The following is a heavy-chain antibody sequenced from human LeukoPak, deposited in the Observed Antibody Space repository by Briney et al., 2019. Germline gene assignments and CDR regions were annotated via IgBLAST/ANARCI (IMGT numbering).Heavy chain of an antibody. Sequence: PSETLSLTCTVSGGSINNYHWGWIRQPPEKGLEWIAYIYYTGSTNYNPSLKSRVTISVNTSKNQFSLKLTSVTAADTAVYYCARFKGSAPPYYFDYWGQGTLVTVSS. CDR2: IYYTGST. V-gene: IGHV4-59*08. CDR3: ARFKGSAPPYYFDY. J-gene: IGHJ4*02. CDR1: GGSINNYH.